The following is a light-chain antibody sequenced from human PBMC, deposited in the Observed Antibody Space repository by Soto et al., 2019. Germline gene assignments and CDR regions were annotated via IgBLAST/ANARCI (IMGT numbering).Light chain of an antibody. CDR2: DAS. Sequence: EIVLTQSPGTLSLSPGERGTVSCRASQIVNSKYLAWYQHRPGQAPRLLIYDASKRATGIPDRFSGSATGTDFILTINGLEPEDFAVSYCVQYDEPPSRWTFGQGTKV. CDR3: VQYDEPPSRWT. CDR1: QIVNSKY. J-gene: IGKJ1*01. V-gene: IGKV3-20*01.